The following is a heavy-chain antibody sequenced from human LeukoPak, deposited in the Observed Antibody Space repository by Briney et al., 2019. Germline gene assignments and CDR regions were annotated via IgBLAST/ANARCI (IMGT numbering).Heavy chain of an antibody. CDR3: ARDCAYRSGIWYYYYMDV. J-gene: IGHJ6*03. Sequence: GGSLRLSCAASGFTFSSYWMSWVRQAPGKGLEWVANIKQDGSEKYYVDSVEGRFTISRDNAKNSLYLQMNSLRAEDTAVYYCARDCAYRSGIWYYYYMDVWGKGTTVTVSS. D-gene: IGHD3-10*01. V-gene: IGHV3-7*01. CDR1: GFTFSSYW. CDR2: IKQDGSEK.